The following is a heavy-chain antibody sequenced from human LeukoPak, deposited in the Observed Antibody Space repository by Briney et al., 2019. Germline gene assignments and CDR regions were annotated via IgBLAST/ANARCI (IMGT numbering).Heavy chain of an antibody. J-gene: IGHJ4*02. CDR1: GFTVSSNY. CDR2: IYSGGST. D-gene: IGHD3-16*01. V-gene: IGHV3-53*01. CDR3: ARHLTGDAYHFDY. Sequence: GGSLRLSCAASGFTVSSNYMSWVRQAPGKGLEWVSAIYSGGSTYYADSAKGRFTISRDNSKDTLYLQMNSLRAEDTAVYYCARHLTGDAYHFDYWGQGTLVTVST.